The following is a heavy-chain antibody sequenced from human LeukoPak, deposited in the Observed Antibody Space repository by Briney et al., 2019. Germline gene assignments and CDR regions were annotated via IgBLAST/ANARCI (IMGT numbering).Heavy chain of an antibody. D-gene: IGHD6-13*01. CDR2: IYYSGST. V-gene: IGHV4-59*12. CDR1: GGSISSYY. CDR3: AGYSSSWYYYMDV. J-gene: IGHJ6*03. Sequence: SETLSLTCTVSGGSISSYYWSWIRQPPGKGLEWIGYIYYSGSTNYNPSLKSRVTISVDTSKNQFSLKLSSVTAADTAVYYCAGYSSSWYYYMDVWGKGTTVTVSS.